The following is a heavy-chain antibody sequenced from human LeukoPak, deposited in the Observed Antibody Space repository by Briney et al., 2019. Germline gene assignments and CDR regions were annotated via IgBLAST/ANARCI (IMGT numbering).Heavy chain of an antibody. CDR1: GFTVSSNY. J-gene: IGHJ4*02. CDR2: IYSGGST. Sequence: GGSLRLSCAASGFTVSSNYMSWVRQAPGKGLEWDSVIYSGGSTYYADSVKGRFTISRDNSKNTLYLEMNSLRVEDTAVYYCARDPWGGNSGYTGFDYWGQGTLVTVSS. D-gene: IGHD3-22*01. CDR3: ARDPWGGNSGYTGFDY. V-gene: IGHV3-53*01.